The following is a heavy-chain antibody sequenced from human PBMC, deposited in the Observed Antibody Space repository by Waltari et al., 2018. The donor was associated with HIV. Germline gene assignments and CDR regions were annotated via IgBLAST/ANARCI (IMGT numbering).Heavy chain of an antibody. D-gene: IGHD3-10*01. Sequence: EVQLVESGGGLVQPGRSLRLSCAASGFTFDDYAMHWVRQAPGKGLDWVSCISWNRGIIGYADSVKGRFTISRDNAKNSLYLQMNSLRAEYTALYYCAKGTAEYYGSGRLGVWGQGTTVTVSS. CDR3: AKGTAEYYGSGRLGV. CDR1: GFTFDDYA. V-gene: IGHV3-9*01. J-gene: IGHJ6*02. CDR2: ISWNRGII.